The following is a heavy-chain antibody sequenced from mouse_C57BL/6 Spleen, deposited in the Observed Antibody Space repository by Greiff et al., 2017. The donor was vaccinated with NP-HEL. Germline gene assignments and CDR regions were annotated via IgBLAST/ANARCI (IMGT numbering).Heavy chain of an antibody. Sequence: QVQLQQPGAELVKPGASVKLSCKASGYTFTSYWMQWVKQRPGQGLEWIGEIDPSDSYTNYNQKFKGKATLTVDTSSSTTYMQISSLTSEDAAVYYCARPHYCGSRHGAGFGDWGKGTLVTVAA. V-gene: IGHV1-50*01. J-gene: IGHJ3*02. CDR3: ARPHYCGSRHGAGFGD. CDR2: IDPSDSYT. D-gene: IGHD1-1*01. CDR1: GYTFTSYW.